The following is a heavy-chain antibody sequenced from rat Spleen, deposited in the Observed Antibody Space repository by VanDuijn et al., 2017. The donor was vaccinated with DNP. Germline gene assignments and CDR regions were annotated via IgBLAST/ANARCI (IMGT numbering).Heavy chain of an antibody. CDR1: GFSLTSYN. CDR2: IWTGGST. J-gene: IGHJ2*01. V-gene: IGHV2-30*01. D-gene: IGHD4-1*01. CDR3: SRERLRAVDY. Sequence: QVQLKESGPGLVQPSQTLSLTCTVSGFSLTSYNVHWVRQPTGKGLEWMGIIWTGGSTDYNSALKSRLSISRDTAKSQVFLKMNSLQTEDIATYYCSRERLRAVDYWGQGVMVTVSS.